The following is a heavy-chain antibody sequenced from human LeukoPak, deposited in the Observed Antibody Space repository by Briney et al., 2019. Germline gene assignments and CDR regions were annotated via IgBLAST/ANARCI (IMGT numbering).Heavy chain of an antibody. CDR2: INHSGST. J-gene: IGHJ4*02. V-gene: IGHV4-30-2*01. CDR1: GVSISRGGYS. Sequence: SETLSLTCAVSGVSISRGGYSWSWIRQPPGKGLEWIGEINHSGSTNYNPSLKSRVTISVDTSKNQFSLKLSSVTAADTAVYYCARVGQQLTFDYWGQGTLVTVSS. D-gene: IGHD6-13*01. CDR3: ARVGQQLTFDY.